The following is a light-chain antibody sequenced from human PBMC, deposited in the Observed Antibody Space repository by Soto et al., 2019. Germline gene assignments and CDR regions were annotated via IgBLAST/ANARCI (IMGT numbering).Light chain of an antibody. Sequence: EIVMTQSSATLSVSPGERVTLSCRASQSLTSNLAWYQHKPGQSPRLLIYGASARATGIPARFSGSGSGAEYTLTISSLQSEDFAVYYCQQYDKWPRTFGQGTKVDIK. V-gene: IGKV3-15*01. CDR3: QQYDKWPRT. J-gene: IGKJ1*01. CDR2: GAS. CDR1: QSLTSN.